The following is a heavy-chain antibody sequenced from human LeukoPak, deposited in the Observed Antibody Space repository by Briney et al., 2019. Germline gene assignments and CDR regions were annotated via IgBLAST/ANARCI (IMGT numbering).Heavy chain of an antibody. J-gene: IGHJ4*02. D-gene: IGHD3-22*01. CDR2: ISAYNGNT. Sequence: GASVKVSCKASGYTFTSYGISWVRQAPGQGLEWTGWISAYNGNTNYAQKLQGRVTMTTDTSTSTAYMELRSLRSDDTAVYYCARTPRNYYDSSGAEDYFDYWGQGTLVTVSS. CDR1: GYTFTSYG. CDR3: ARTPRNYYDSSGAEDYFDY. V-gene: IGHV1-18*01.